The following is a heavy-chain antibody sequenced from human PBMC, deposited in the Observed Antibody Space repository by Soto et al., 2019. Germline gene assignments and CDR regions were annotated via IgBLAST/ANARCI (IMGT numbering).Heavy chain of an antibody. CDR2: IYYSGST. Sequence: IRQPPGKGLEWIGYIYYSGSTNYNPSLKSRVTISVDTSKNQFSLKLSSVTAADTAVYYCARSHTGDYYYYGMDVWGQGTTVTVSS. D-gene: IGHD4-17*01. J-gene: IGHJ6*02. CDR3: ARSHTGDYYYYGMDV. V-gene: IGHV4-59*01.